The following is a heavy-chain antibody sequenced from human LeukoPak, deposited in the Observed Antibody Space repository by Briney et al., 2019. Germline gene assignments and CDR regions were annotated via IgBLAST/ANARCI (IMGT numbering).Heavy chain of an antibody. D-gene: IGHD3-10*01. CDR2: IYYSGST. CDR1: GGSISSYY. J-gene: IGHJ4*02. V-gene: IGHV4-39*01. Sequence: SETLSLTCSVSGGSISSYYWGWIRQPPGKGLEWIGSIYYSGSTYYNPSLKSRVTISVDTSKNQFSLKLSSVTAADTAVYYCARRRSYYGSSGGIDYWGQGTLVTVSS. CDR3: ARRRSYYGSSGGIDY.